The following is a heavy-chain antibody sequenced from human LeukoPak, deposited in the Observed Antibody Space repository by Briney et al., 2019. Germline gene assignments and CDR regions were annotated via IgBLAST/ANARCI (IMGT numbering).Heavy chain of an antibody. D-gene: IGHD3-22*01. CDR1: GGSISNYY. J-gene: IGHJ4*02. CDR2: IHNSGRN. V-gene: IGHV4-59*08. CDR3: ASHTYSFDRSGPLG. Sequence: SETLSLTCTVSGGSISNYYWDWIRQPPGKGLEWIGYIHNSGRNSYNPSLKSRVTISVDTSRKQFSLTLSSVTAADTAVYYCASHTYSFDRSGPLGWGQGTLVTVAS.